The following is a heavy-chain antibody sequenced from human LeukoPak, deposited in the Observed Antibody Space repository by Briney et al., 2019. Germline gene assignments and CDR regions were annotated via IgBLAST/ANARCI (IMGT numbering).Heavy chain of an antibody. J-gene: IGHJ3*02. CDR2: ISGSGGST. Sequence: GGSLRLSCTASGFTFGDYAMSWVRQAPGKGLEWVSAISGSGGSTYYAASVKGRFTISRDNSKNTLYLQMNSLRAEDTAVYYCAKGGELHDAFDIWGQGTMVTVSS. CDR1: GFTFGDYA. CDR3: AKGGELHDAFDI. D-gene: IGHD1-26*01. V-gene: IGHV3-23*01.